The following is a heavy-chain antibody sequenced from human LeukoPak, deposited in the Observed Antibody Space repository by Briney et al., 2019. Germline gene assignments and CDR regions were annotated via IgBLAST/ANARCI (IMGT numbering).Heavy chain of an antibody. D-gene: IGHD6-13*01. CDR3: ARGVTAAGHFDY. CDR2: IYTSGST. V-gene: IGHV4-61*02. J-gene: IGHJ4*02. Sequence: PSETLSLTCTVSGGSISSSSYYWSWIRQPAGKGLEWIGRIYTSGSTTYNPSLKSRVTIPVDTSKNQFSLILSSVTATDTALYYCARGVTAAGHFDYWGQGTLVTVSS. CDR1: GGSISSSSYY.